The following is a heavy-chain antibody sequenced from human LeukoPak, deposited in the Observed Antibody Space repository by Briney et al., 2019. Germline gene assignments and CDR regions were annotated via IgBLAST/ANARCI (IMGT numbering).Heavy chain of an antibody. CDR1: GGSISSGGYS. CDR3: ARVGSSSGVYFDY. J-gene: IGHJ4*02. CDR2: IYHSGST. D-gene: IGHD6-6*01. V-gene: IGHV4-30-2*01. Sequence: SETLSLTCAVSGGSISSGGYSWSWIRQPPGKGLEWNGYIYHSGSTYYNPSLKSRVTISVDRSKNQFSLKLSSVTAADTAVYYCARVGSSSGVYFDYWGQGTLVTVSS.